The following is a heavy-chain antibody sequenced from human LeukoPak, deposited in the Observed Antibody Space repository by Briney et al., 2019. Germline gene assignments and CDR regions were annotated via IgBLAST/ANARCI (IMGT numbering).Heavy chain of an antibody. V-gene: IGHV4-59*02. CDR2: IYHTGST. CDR3: ASRKLGNDY. Sequence: SETLSLTCTIYGGSVSDYYWSWIRQSPGKGLEWIGYIYHTGSTSYSPSLKSRVTISADTSQNQFSLKLSSVTAADTAVYYCASRKLGNDYWGQGTLVTVSS. J-gene: IGHJ4*02. CDR1: GGSVSDYY. D-gene: IGHD7-27*01.